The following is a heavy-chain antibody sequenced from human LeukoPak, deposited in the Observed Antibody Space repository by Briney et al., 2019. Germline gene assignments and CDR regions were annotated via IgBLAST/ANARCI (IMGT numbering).Heavy chain of an antibody. CDR1: GFIFSSCA. CDR2: VSGSGFIT. Sequence: GGSLRLSCAASGFIFSSCAMNWVRQAPGKGLEWVSTVSGSGFITYYADSVKGRFTISRDNSKNTLFLQMNSLRVEDTAVYYCAKGCGGEPFDYWGQGTLVTGSS. V-gene: IGHV3-23*01. CDR3: AKGCGGEPFDY. D-gene: IGHD2-21*01. J-gene: IGHJ4*02.